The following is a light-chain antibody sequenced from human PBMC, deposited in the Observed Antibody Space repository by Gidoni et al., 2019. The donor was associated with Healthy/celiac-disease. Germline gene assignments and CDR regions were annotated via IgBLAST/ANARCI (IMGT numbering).Light chain of an antibody. CDR2: AAS. CDR1: QSISSY. Sequence: DIQMTQSPSSLSASVGDRVTITCRASQSISSYLNWYQQKPGKAPKLLLYAASSLQSGVPSRFSGSGSGTDFTLTISSLQPEDFATYYCQQSYSTPLTFGQXTKVEIK. V-gene: IGKV1-39*01. J-gene: IGKJ1*01. CDR3: QQSYSTPLT.